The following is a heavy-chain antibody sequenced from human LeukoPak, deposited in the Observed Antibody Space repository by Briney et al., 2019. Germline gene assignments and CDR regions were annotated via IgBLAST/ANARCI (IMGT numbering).Heavy chain of an antibody. Sequence: GASVKVSCKASGYTFTGYYIHWVRQAPGQGLEWMGWINPNSGGTNYAQKFQGRVTMTRDTSISTAYMELSRLRSDDTAVYYCARASHAAARFNWFDPWGQGTLVTVSS. J-gene: IGHJ5*02. D-gene: IGHD2-2*01. CDR1: GYTFTGYY. CDR2: INPNSGGT. V-gene: IGHV1-2*02. CDR3: ARASHAAARFNWFDP.